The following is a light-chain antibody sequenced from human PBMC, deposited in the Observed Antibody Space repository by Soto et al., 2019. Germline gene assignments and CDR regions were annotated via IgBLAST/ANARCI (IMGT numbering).Light chain of an antibody. CDR3: AAWDDSLNGNYV. V-gene: IGLV1-44*01. Sequence: QCLLTEPPSSSGTPGQRVTISCSGSISNIGSNTVNWYQQLPGTAPKLLIYSNNQRPSGVPDRFSGSKSGTSASLAISGLQSEDEADYYCAAWDDSLNGNYVFGTGTKVTV. CDR2: SNN. CDR1: ISNIGSNT. J-gene: IGLJ1*01.